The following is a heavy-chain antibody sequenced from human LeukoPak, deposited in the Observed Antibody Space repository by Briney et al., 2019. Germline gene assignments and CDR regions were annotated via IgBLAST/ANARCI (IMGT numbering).Heavy chain of an antibody. J-gene: IGHJ4*02. CDR1: GFILSDYN. Sequence: PGGSLRLPCAASGFILSDYNMNWVRQAPGEGLEWVSFIDISGTYITYADSVKGRFTISRENAKNSLYLQMNSLRAEDTAVYYCTRDLSATARAYDYWGQGTLVSVSS. CDR2: IDISGTYI. V-gene: IGHV3-21*01. D-gene: IGHD1-26*01. CDR3: TRDLSATARAYDY.